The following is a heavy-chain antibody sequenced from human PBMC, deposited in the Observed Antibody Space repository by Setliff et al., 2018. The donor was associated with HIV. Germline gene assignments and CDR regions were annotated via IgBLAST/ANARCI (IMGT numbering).Heavy chain of an antibody. CDR1: GFTLTELS. CDR2: FDPEDGET. Sequence: ASVKVSCKISGFTLTELSIHWVRQAPGKGLEWMANFDPEDGETFYAQKFQGRLTMTEDTSTDTAYMELSSLRSDDTAMYYCATDPGYSSTWYSESFQHWGQGTEVTVSS. CDR3: ATDPGYSSTWYSESFQH. V-gene: IGHV1-24*01. D-gene: IGHD6-13*01. J-gene: IGHJ1*01.